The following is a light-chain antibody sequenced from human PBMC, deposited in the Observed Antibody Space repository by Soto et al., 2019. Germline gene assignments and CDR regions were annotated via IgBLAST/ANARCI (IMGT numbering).Light chain of an antibody. CDR2: DVS. Sequence: QSALTQPASVSGSPGQSITISCTGTSSDVGDDNYVSWYQQHPGKAPTLIIFDVSDRPSGISYRFSGSKSANTASLTISELQAEDEADYYCSSYTRSSTLVVFGGGTKLTVL. CDR1: SSDVGDDNY. CDR3: SSYTRSSTLVV. V-gene: IGLV2-14*03. J-gene: IGLJ2*01.